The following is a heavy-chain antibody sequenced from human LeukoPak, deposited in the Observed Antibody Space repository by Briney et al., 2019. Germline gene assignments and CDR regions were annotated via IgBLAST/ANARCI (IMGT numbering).Heavy chain of an antibody. D-gene: IGHD1-1*01. V-gene: IGHV3-30*03. CDR3: ATNSGWRIDY. J-gene: IGHJ4*02. CDR1: GFSFSNYG. Sequence: PGRSLRLSCAASGFSFSNYGMHWVRQAPGKGLEWVAVVSHDGTNKYYADSVKGRFTISRDNAKNSLYLQMNSLRAEDTALYYCATNSGWRIDYWGQGTLVTVSP. CDR2: VSHDGTNK.